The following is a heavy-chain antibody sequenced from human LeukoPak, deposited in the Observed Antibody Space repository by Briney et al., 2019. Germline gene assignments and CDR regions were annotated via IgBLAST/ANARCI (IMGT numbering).Heavy chain of an antibody. Sequence: PGGSLRLSCAASGFTFSNYAMSWVRQAPGKGLEWVSAISGGSTYYADSVKGRFTISRDNSKSALYLQMNSLRAEDTAVYYCAKRNKGYCSSISCPDFDYWGQGTLLTVSS. CDR1: GFTFSNYA. CDR3: AKRNKGYCSSISCPDFDY. CDR2: ISGGST. J-gene: IGHJ4*02. D-gene: IGHD2-2*01. V-gene: IGHV3-23*01.